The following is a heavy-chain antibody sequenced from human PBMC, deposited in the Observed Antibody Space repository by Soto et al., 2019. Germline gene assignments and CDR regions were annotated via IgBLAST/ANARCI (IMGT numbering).Heavy chain of an antibody. D-gene: IGHD2-21*01. CDR2: ISAYNGNT. J-gene: IGHJ5*02. V-gene: IGHV1-18*01. CDR1: GYTFTSYG. CDR3: ARDRGPAVVAGAPLSWFDP. Sequence: ASVKVSCKASGYTFTSYGISWVRQAPGQGLEWMGWISAYNGNTNYAQKLQGRVTMTTDTSTSTAYMELRSLRSDDTAVYYCARDRGPAVVAGAPLSWFDPWGQGTLVTVSS.